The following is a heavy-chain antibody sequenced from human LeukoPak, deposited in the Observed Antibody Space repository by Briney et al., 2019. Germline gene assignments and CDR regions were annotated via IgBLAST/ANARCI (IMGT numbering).Heavy chain of an antibody. CDR3: AREGVIGDGYNFFDY. J-gene: IGHJ4*02. CDR1: GYTFIGYY. D-gene: IGHD5-24*01. CDR2: INPHSGGT. Sequence: GASVKVSCKASGYTFIGYYMHWVRPAPGQGVEWMGWINPHSGGTNSEQNFQGRVTMSRDTSISTVYMELSRLRSDDTALYYCAREGVIGDGYNFFDYWGQGTLVTVSS. V-gene: IGHV1-2*02.